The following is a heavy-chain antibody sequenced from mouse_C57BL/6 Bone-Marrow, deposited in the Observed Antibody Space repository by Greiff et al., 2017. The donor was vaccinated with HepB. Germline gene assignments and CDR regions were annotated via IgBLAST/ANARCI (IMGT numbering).Heavy chain of an antibody. CDR3: ARERVLYYFDY. CDR2: IDPSDSYT. CDR1: GYTFTSYW. V-gene: IGHV1-69*01. Sequence: VQLKQPGAELVMPGASVKLSCKASGYTFTSYWMHWVKQRPGQGLEWIGEIDPSDSYTNYNQKFKGKSTLTVDKSSSTAYMQLSSLTSEDSAVYYCARERVLYYFDYWGQGTTLTVSS. J-gene: IGHJ2*01.